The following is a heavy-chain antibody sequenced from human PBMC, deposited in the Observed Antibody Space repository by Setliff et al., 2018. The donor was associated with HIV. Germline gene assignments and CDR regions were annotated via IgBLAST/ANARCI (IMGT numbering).Heavy chain of an antibody. CDR1: GFTFGSYT. CDR2: IYSGSGNT. J-gene: IGHJ4*01. Sequence: GGSLRLSCEGSGFTFGSYTMSWVRQAPGKGLEWLSVIYSGSGNTNYADSVKGRFTVSRDNSKNMLYLQMSSLRVEDTAIYHCAKDGISGGAYPPYYFDHWGHGTLVTVSS. D-gene: IGHD2-15*01. V-gene: IGHV3-23*03. CDR3: AKDGISGGAYPPYYFDH.